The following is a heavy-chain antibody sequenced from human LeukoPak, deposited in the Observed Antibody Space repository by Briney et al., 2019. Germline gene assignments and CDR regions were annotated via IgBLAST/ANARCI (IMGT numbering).Heavy chain of an antibody. J-gene: IGHJ3*01. CDR3: ARASGEGRMAGPTLRGAFDV. CDR1: GGAFSGYA. CDR2: ISGHNGNT. D-gene: IGHD1-1*01. V-gene: IGHV1-18*01. Sequence: WASVKVSCKASGGAFSGYAISWVRQAPGQGLEWMGWISGHNGNTNYAQRFQGRVTMTTDTSTSTAYMELRSLESDDTAMYYCARASGEGRMAGPTLRGAFDVWGQGTMVTVSS.